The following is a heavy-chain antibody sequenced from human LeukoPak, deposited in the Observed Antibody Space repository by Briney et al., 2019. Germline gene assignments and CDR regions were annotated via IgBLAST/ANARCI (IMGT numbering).Heavy chain of an antibody. CDR3: ARMVIDSFDH. J-gene: IGHJ4*02. V-gene: IGHV4-31*03. CDR1: GGSTNSGGHD. D-gene: IGHD3-22*01. CDR2: IKYSGNT. Sequence: SQTLSLTCTVSGGSTNSGGHDWSWIRQHPGQGLEWIGNIKYSGNTYYNPSLKRRVSISRDTSMNQFSLKLTSVTAADTAVYYCARMVIDSFDHWGLGTLVTVSS.